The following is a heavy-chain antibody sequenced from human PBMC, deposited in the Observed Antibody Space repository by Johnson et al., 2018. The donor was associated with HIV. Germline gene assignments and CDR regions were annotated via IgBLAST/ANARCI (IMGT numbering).Heavy chain of an antibody. V-gene: IGHV3-53*01. CDR1: GFIVSNNY. CDR2: LYSGGRT. CDR3: ARAYYDSTGYYPHAFHV. D-gene: IGHD3-22*01. Sequence: VQLVESGAGLIQPGASLRVPCAASGFIVSNNYMTWVRQAPGKGLEWVSTLYSGGRTYYADPVKGRFTISRDNSENTLYLQMNSLRAEDTAVYYCARAYYDSTGYYPHAFHVWGQGTMVTVSS. J-gene: IGHJ3*01.